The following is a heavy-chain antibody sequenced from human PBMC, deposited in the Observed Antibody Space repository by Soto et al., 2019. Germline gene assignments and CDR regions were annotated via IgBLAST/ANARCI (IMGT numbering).Heavy chain of an antibody. CDR1: GGSISSYY. Sequence: PSETLSLTYTVSGGSISSYYWSWIRQPPGKGLEWIGYIYYSGSTNYNPSLKSRVTISVDTSKNQCSLKLSSVTAADTAVYYCARERRIVATIYGMDVWGQGTTVTVSS. D-gene: IGHD5-12*01. CDR2: IYYSGST. V-gene: IGHV4-59*01. CDR3: ARERRIVATIYGMDV. J-gene: IGHJ6*02.